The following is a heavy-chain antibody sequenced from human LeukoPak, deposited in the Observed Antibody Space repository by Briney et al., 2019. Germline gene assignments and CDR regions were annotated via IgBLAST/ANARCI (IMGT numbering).Heavy chain of an antibody. Sequence: SVKVSCKASGGTFSGYVLNWVRQAPGQGLEWMGGVNPFLGTADYAQKFQGRVTISADESTGTGYMELSSLRSEDTAVYYCAWGDYWGQGTLVTVSS. CDR1: GGTFSGYV. J-gene: IGHJ4*02. CDR2: VNPFLGTA. D-gene: IGHD3-16*01. V-gene: IGHV1-69*13. CDR3: AWGDY.